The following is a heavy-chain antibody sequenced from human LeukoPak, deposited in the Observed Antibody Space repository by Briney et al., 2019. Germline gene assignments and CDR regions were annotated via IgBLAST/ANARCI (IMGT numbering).Heavy chain of an antibody. D-gene: IGHD2-2*01. J-gene: IGHJ4*02. Sequence: GESLKISCKASGYTFTNYWIGWVRQMPGKGLEWMGIIYPGDSDTRYSPSFQGQVTISADKSISTAYLQWSSLKASDTAMYYCARCNPGSTSCYFDYWGQGTLVTVSS. CDR2: IYPGDSDT. V-gene: IGHV5-51*01. CDR1: GYTFTNYW. CDR3: ARCNPGSTSCYFDY.